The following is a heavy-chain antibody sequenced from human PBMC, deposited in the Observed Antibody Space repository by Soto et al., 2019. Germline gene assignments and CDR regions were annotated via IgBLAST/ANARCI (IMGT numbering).Heavy chain of an antibody. CDR3: VRESLDIVATIGELDY. CDR1: GFTFSSYW. Sequence: EVRLVESGGGLVQPGGSLRLSCAASGFTFSSYWMNWVRQAPGKGREWVANIKEDGSEKYHIDSVKGRFTISRDNAKNSLYLQMNSLRAEDTAVYYCVRESLDIVATIGELDYWGQGTLVTVSS. V-gene: IGHV3-7*01. J-gene: IGHJ4*02. D-gene: IGHD5-12*01. CDR2: IKEDGSEK.